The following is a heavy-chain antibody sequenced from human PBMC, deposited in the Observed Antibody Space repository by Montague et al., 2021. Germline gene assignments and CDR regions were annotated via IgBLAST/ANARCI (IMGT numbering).Heavy chain of an antibody. J-gene: IGHJ5*02. Sequence: SETLSLTCTVSGGSISSNSYWWAWIRQPPGKGLEYVGTTFNSGSSYYSPSLKSRVTISVDTSKNQFSLRLSAVTAADTAVYYCARALVCFGVSCYSGFDPWGQGTLVTVSS. CDR2: TFNSGSS. V-gene: IGHV4-39*01. CDR1: GGSISSNSYW. CDR3: ARALVCFGVSCYSGFDP. D-gene: IGHD2-15*01.